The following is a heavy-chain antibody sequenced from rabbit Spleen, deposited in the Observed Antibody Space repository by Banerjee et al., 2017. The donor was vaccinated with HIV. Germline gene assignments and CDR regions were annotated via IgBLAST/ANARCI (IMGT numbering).Heavy chain of an antibody. CDR2: IYAAKGST. V-gene: IGHV1S7*01. Sequence: QLTETGGGLVQPGGSLTLSCKASGIDFTKYYITWVRQAPGKGLEWIGIIYAAKGSTDYASWVNGRFTISSDNAQSTVDLKMTGLTAADTATYFCARDLTGVIGWNFGWWGQGTLVTVS. CDR3: ARDLTGVIGWNFGW. J-gene: IGHJ4*01. D-gene: IGHD1-1*01. CDR1: GIDFTKYY.